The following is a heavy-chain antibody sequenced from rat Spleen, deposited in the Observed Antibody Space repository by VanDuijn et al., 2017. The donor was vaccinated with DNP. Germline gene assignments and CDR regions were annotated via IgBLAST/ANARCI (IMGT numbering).Heavy chain of an antibody. CDR1: GHSITNSYR. V-gene: IGHV3-3*01. J-gene: IGHJ2*01. CDR3: AIQLGVFDY. D-gene: IGHD4-4*01. Sequence: EVQLRESGPGLVKPSQSLSLTCSVTGHSITNSYRWNWIRRFPGNRLEWMGYINSAGRTYYNPSLKGRISITRDTSKNQFFLQVNSVDTEDTATYYCAIQLGVFDYWDQGVMVTVSS. CDR2: INSAGRT.